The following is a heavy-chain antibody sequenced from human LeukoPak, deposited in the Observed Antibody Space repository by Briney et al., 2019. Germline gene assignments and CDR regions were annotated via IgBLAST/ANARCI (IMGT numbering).Heavy chain of an antibody. Sequence: GGSLRLSCAASGFPFNAYWMTWVRQAPGKGLEWVANIRQDGDTRYYVDSVKGRFTISRDNAMNSLYLQMNSLRAEDTAIYYCARSLPYGTTWYGRSDFWGQGTLVTVSS. CDR3: ARSLPYGTTWYGRSDF. J-gene: IGHJ4*02. D-gene: IGHD6-13*01. V-gene: IGHV3-7*03. CDR1: GFPFNAYW. CDR2: IRQDGDTR.